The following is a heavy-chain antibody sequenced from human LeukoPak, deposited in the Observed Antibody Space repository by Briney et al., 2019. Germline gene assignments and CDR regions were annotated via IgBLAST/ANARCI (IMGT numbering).Heavy chain of an antibody. D-gene: IGHD6-13*01. J-gene: IGHJ4*02. V-gene: IGHV1-69*04. CDR3: ARESRGSSTDY. CDR2: VIPILGIA. Sequence: ASVKVSCKASGGTFSSYAISWVRQAPGQGLEWMGRVIPILGIANYAQKFQGRVTITADKSTSTAYMELSSLRSEDTAVYYCARESRGSSTDYWGQGTLVTVSS. CDR1: GGTFSSYA.